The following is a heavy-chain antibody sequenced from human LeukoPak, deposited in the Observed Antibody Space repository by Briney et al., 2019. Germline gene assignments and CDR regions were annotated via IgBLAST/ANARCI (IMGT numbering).Heavy chain of an antibody. V-gene: IGHV3-74*01. CDR2: INSDGSST. CDR1: GFTFSSYW. D-gene: IGHD3-16*01. J-gene: IGHJ5*02. Sequence: SGGSLRLSCAASGFTFSSYWMHWVRHAPGKGPVWVSRINSDGSSTNYADSVKGRFTISRDNAKNTLSLQRKSLRAEDTAVYYCVRAWGTGWFDPWGQGSLVTVSS. CDR3: VRAWGTGWFDP.